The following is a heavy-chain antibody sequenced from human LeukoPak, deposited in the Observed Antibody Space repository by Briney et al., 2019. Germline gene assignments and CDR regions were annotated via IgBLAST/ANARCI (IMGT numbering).Heavy chain of an antibody. CDR2: IYYSGST. Sequence: PSETLSLTCTVSGGSISSSSYYWGWIRQPPGKGLEWIGSIYYSGSTYYNPSLKSRVTISVDTSKNHFSLKLSSVTAADTAVYYCATSGWYQTGVYWGQGTLVTVSS. CDR1: GGSISSSSYY. CDR3: ATSGWYQTGVY. D-gene: IGHD6-13*01. V-gene: IGHV4-39*02. J-gene: IGHJ4*02.